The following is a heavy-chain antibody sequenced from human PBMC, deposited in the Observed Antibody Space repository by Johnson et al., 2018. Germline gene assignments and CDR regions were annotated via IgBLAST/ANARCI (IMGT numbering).Heavy chain of an antibody. CDR3: ARGSVAGRGAPFDI. CDR2: VYSSGST. J-gene: IGHJ3*02. CDR1: GGSISSYY. Sequence: QVQLQESGPGLVRPSETLSLTRAVAGGSISSYYWSWIRQPPGKGVEWLGYVYSSGSTICKPSLAGRVTISVDTSKNQFPLKLAAVTAADTHVYFCARGSVAGRGAPFDIWGQGTMVTVSS. D-gene: IGHD1-26*01. V-gene: IGHV4-59*01.